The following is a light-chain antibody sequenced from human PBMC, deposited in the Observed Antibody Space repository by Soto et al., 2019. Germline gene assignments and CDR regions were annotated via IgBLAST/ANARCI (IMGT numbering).Light chain of an antibody. CDR2: GAS. J-gene: IGKJ1*01. Sequence: ETVLTQSPGTLSLSPGERATLSCRASQNVINNYLAWYQQKPGQTPRLLIFGASTRATGIPDRFSGSGSGTDFTLTISRLEPEDFAVYYCQQYGSSPPTFGQGTKVEIQ. V-gene: IGKV3-20*01. CDR3: QQYGSSPPT. CDR1: QNVINNY.